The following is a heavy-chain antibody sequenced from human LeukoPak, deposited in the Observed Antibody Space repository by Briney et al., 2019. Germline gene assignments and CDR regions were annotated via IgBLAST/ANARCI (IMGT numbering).Heavy chain of an antibody. V-gene: IGHV1-46*01. D-gene: IGHD6-6*01. Sequence: ASVKLSCKASGYTFTSYYMHWVRQAPAQGLEWKGIINISGGSTSYAQKFQGRVTMTSDTSTSTVYMELSSLGSEDTALYYCARVHRIAAKGVFDYWGQGTLVTVSS. J-gene: IGHJ4*02. CDR2: INISGGST. CDR1: GYTFTSYY. CDR3: ARVHRIAAKGVFDY.